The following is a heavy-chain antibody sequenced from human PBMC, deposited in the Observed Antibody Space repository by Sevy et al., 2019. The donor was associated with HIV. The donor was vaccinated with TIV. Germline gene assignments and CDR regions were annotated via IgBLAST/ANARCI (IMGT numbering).Heavy chain of an antibody. CDR3: AREGSPYDTYYYYYGMDV. CDR2: IKQDGSEK. Sequence: GGSLRLSCAASGFTSNSYWMSWVRQAPGKGLEWVANIKQDGSEKYYVDSVKGRFTISRDNSQNSLFLQMNTLRAEDTAVYYCAREGSPYDTYYYYYGMDVWGQGTTVTVSS. J-gene: IGHJ6*02. D-gene: IGHD5-12*01. V-gene: IGHV3-7*01. CDR1: GFTSNSYW.